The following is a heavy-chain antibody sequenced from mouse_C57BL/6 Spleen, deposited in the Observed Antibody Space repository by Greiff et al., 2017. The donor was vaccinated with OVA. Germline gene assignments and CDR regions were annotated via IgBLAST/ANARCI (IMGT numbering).Heavy chain of an antibody. CDR3: ARRGDYYGSSYWYFDV. J-gene: IGHJ1*03. CDR1: GFSLSTSGMG. D-gene: IGHD1-1*01. Sequence: QVQLKESGPGILQSSQTLSLTCSFSGFSLSTSGMGVSWIRQPSGKGLEWLAHIYWDDDKRYNPSLKSRITISKATSRHQVFLKITSVDTADTATYYCARRGDYYGSSYWYFDVWGTGTTVTVSS. CDR2: IYWDDDK. V-gene: IGHV8-12*01.